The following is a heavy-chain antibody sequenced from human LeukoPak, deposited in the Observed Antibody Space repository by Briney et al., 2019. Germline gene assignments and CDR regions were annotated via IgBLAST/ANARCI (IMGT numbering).Heavy chain of an antibody. CDR2: IRSKAYRGTT. D-gene: IGHD5-18*01. CDR1: GPTLGNHA. V-gene: IGHV3-49*04. Sequence: PGRSQRPACTAYGPTLGNHATSSVRQAPGEWLEWEGFIRSKAYRGTTEHAPSVKGRFTISRDDSNSIAYLQMNSLKIEDTALYFCTRGPIQLWIHNGMDVWGQGTTVTVSS. J-gene: IGHJ6*02. CDR3: TRGPIQLWIHNGMDV.